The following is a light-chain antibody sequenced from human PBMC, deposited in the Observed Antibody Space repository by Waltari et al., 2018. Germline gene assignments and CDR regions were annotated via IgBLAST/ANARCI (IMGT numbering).Light chain of an antibody. CDR2: DAS. CDR3: QKYVSLPAT. CDR1: QSVGKY. Sequence: IVLTQSPGTLSLSPGERATLSCRASQSVGKYLAWYQQKPGQAPRLLIYDASPRATGIPDRFSGSGSGTDFSLTISRLEPEDFAVYYCQKYVSLPATFGQGTNVEIK. J-gene: IGKJ1*01. V-gene: IGKV3-20*01.